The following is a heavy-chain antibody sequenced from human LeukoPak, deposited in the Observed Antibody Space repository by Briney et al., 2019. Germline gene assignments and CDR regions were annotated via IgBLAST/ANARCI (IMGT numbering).Heavy chain of an antibody. V-gene: IGHV4-59*12. Sequence: TSETLSLTCTVSGGSISNYWSWIRQPPGKGLEWIGYIYYSGSTNYNPSLKSRVTISVDTSKNQFSLKLSSVTAADTAVYYCARGSTTYYYDSSGYSFDYWGQGTLVTVSS. CDR3: ARGSTTYYYDSSGYSFDY. CDR2: IYYSGST. CDR1: GGSISNY. D-gene: IGHD3-22*01. J-gene: IGHJ4*02.